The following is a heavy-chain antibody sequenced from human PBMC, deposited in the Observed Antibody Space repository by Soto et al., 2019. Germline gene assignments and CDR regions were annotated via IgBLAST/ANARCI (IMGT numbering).Heavy chain of an antibody. Sequence: GGSLRLSCAASGFTFSSYAMHWVRQAPGKGLEWVAVISYDGSNKYYADSVKGRFTISRDNSKNTLYLQMNSLRAEDTAVYYCARVGVAGTRIFDYWGKGTLVTVAS. D-gene: IGHD6-19*01. CDR2: ISYDGSNK. V-gene: IGHV3-30-3*01. CDR1: GFTFSSYA. CDR3: ARVGVAGTRIFDY. J-gene: IGHJ4*02.